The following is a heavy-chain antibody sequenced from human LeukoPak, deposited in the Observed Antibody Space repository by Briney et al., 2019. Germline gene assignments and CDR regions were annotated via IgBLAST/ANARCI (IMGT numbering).Heavy chain of an antibody. CDR1: GGSISSYY. J-gene: IGHJ4*02. Sequence: PSETLSLTCTVSGGSISSYYWSGIRQPPGKGLEWIGYIYYSGSTNYNPSLKSRVIISVDTSKNQFSLKLSSVTAADTAVYYCARRIAVAGPFDYWGQGTLVTVSS. CDR3: ARRIAVAGPFDY. CDR2: IYYSGST. D-gene: IGHD6-19*01. V-gene: IGHV4-59*08.